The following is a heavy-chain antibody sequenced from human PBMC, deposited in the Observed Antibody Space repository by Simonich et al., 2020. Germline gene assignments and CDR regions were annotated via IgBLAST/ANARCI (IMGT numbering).Heavy chain of an antibody. CDR2: SNHSGRT. CDR3: ARHRLVDGTTGTTGVDYYYGMDV. J-gene: IGHJ6*02. D-gene: IGHD1-1*01. V-gene: IGHV4-34*01. Sequence: QVQLQQWGAGLLKPSETLSLTCAVYGGSFSGYYWSWIRQPPGKGLEWIGESNHSGRTNYNTSLKSRVTRSVDTSKNQFSLKLSSGTAADTAVYYCARHRLVDGTTGTTGVDYYYGMDVWGQGTTVTVSS. CDR1: GGSFSGYY.